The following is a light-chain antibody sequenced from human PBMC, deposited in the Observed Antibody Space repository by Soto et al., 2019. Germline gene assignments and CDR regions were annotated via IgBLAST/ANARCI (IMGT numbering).Light chain of an antibody. V-gene: IGKV3-15*01. CDR2: GAS. CDR3: QQYNYWPLT. J-gene: IGKJ4*01. CDR1: QSVSIY. Sequence: EIVMTQSQATLSVSPGERVTLSCRASQSVSIYLAWYQQRPGQAPRPLIYGASTRATGIPARFSASGSGTEFTLTINSLQSEDFAVYYCQQYNYWPLTFGGGTRVEI.